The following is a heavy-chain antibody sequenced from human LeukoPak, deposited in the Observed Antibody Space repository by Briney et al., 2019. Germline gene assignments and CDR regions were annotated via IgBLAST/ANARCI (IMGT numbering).Heavy chain of an antibody. V-gene: IGHV1-18*04. CDR2: ISGYNGNT. CDR1: GYTFTSYG. Sequence: ASVKVSCKAYGYTFTSYGISWVRQAPGQRLEWMGWISGYNGNTNYAQKVQGRVNMTADTSTSTAYMELRSLRSDDTAVYYCARAPRGYSYGYLDFWGQGSLVTVSS. J-gene: IGHJ4*02. D-gene: IGHD5-18*01. CDR3: ARAPRGYSYGYLDF.